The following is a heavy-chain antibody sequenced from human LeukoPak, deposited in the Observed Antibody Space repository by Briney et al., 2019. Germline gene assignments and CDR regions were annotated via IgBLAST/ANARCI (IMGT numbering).Heavy chain of an antibody. CDR1: GGSISSYY. Sequence: PSETLSLTCTVSGGSISSYYWSWIRQPPGKGLEWIGYIYYSGTTNYNPSLKSRVTVSVDTSKNQFSLRLSSVTAADTAVYYCARGVYIAAAQYGYWGQGTLVTVSS. D-gene: IGHD6-13*01. J-gene: IGHJ4*02. V-gene: IGHV4-59*01. CDR3: ARGVYIAAAQYGY. CDR2: IYYSGTT.